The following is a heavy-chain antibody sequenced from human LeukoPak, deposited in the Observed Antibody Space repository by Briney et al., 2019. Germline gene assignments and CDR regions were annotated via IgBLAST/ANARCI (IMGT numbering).Heavy chain of an antibody. CDR3: AKDGALYPFFFDS. J-gene: IGHJ4*02. V-gene: IGHV3-23*01. D-gene: IGHD3-16*01. CDR1: GFTFSDYY. Sequence: GGSLRLSCAASGFTFSDYYMSWIRQAPGKGLEWVSAISGSGGHTYYADSVKGRFTISRDNSKNTLYLQMDTLRGEDTAIYYCAKDGALYPFFFDSWGQGTLVTVSS. CDR2: ISGSGGHT.